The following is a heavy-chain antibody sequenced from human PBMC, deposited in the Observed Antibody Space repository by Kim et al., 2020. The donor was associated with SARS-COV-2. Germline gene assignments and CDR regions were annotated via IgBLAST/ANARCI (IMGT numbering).Heavy chain of an antibody. Sequence: ASVKVSCKASGYTFTGYYMHWVRQAPGQGLEWMGWINPNSGGTNYAQKFQGRVTMTRDTSISTAYMELSRLRSDDTAVYYCARTTYYYDSSGYLDAFDIWGQGTMVTVSS. CDR1: GYTFTGYY. J-gene: IGHJ3*02. V-gene: IGHV1-2*02. D-gene: IGHD3-22*01. CDR3: ARTTYYYDSSGYLDAFDI. CDR2: INPNSGGT.